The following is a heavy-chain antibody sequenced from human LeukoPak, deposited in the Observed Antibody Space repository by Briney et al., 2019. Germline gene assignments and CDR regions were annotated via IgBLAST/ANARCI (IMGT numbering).Heavy chain of an antibody. CDR3: ARGVTFYDDSSGYLTGY. V-gene: IGHV4-31*03. CDR2: IYNRGPT. CDR1: GSSLPTPDYY. D-gene: IGHD3-22*01. Sequence: PSETLSLTCTVSGSSLPTPDYYWTCIRQHPGRGLEWIGYIYNRGPTYYSPSLKSRATISVDTSKNQFSLKLTSVAAADTAVYYCARGVTFYDDSSGYLTGYWGQGTLVTVSS. J-gene: IGHJ4*02.